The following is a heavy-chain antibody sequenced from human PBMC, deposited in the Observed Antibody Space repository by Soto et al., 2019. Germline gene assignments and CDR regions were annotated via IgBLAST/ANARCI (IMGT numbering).Heavy chain of an antibody. Sequence: SETLSLTCTVSGISISNSSYYWGWVRPLPGKGLEWIGSIYYSGSTYHNPSLTSRATISVDTSKSPSSLKLSSVTAADTAVYYCARHLIVVVPAAADTYNWFDPWGQGTLVTVSS. D-gene: IGHD2-2*01. CDR3: ARHLIVVVPAAADTYNWFDP. V-gene: IGHV4-39*01. J-gene: IGHJ5*02. CDR2: IYYSGST. CDR1: GISISNSSYY.